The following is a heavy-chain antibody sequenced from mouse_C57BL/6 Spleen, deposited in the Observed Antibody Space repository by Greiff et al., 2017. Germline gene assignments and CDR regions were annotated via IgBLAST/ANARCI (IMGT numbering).Heavy chain of an antibody. V-gene: IGHV5-9*01. Sequence: EVKLVESGGGLVKPGGSLKLSCAASGFTFSSYTMSWVRQTPEKRLEWVATISGGGGNTYYPDSVKGRFTISRDNAKNTLYLQMSSLRSEDTALYYCARHEDYGNYGAMDYWGQGTSVTVSS. D-gene: IGHD2-1*01. J-gene: IGHJ4*01. CDR2: ISGGGGNT. CDR1: GFTFSSYT. CDR3: ARHEDYGNYGAMDY.